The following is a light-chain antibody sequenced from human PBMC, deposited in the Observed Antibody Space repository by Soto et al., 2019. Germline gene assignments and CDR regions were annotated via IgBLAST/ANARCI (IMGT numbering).Light chain of an antibody. CDR1: QGISSW. J-gene: IGKJ4*01. V-gene: IGKV1-5*03. Sequence: DIQMTQSPSALSASVGDRVTITCRASQGISSWLAWYQHKPGKAPKLLIYKASSLESGVPSRVSGSGSGTEFTLTISSLQPDDFATYFCQQYNSYPLTFGGGTKVEIK. CDR2: KAS. CDR3: QQYNSYPLT.